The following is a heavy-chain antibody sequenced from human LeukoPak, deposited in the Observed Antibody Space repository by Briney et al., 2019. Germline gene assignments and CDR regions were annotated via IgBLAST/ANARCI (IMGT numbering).Heavy chain of an antibody. CDR3: ARLSYYYDSSGSPASDY. Sequence: GASVKVSCKASGGTFSSYAISWVRQAPGQGLEWMGGIIPIFGTANYAQKFQGRVTITADKSTSTAYMELSSLRSEDTAVYYCARLSYYYDSSGSPASDYWGQGTLVTVSS. D-gene: IGHD3-22*01. J-gene: IGHJ4*02. V-gene: IGHV1-69*06. CDR1: GGTFSSYA. CDR2: IIPIFGTA.